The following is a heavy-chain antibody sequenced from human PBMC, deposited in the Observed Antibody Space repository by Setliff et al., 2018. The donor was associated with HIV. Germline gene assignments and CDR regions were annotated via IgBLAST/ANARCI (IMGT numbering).Heavy chain of an antibody. V-gene: IGHV3-30*01. D-gene: IGHD3-22*01. CDR3: ARDRDDSSGSYFDY. CDR2: ISYDGSNK. CDR1: GFSFSTYA. Sequence: GGSLRLSCAASGFSFSTYAMHWVRQPPGKGLEWVAQISYDGSNKFYADSVKGRFTISRDNSKNTLYLHMDSLMAEDTAVYYCARDRDDSSGSYFDYWGQGTLVTVSS. J-gene: IGHJ4*02.